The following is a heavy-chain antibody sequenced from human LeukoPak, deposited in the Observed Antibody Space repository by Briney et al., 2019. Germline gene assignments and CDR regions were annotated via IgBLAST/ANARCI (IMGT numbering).Heavy chain of an antibody. J-gene: IGHJ6*02. CDR3: ARDIDYSNSFTYYYYGMDV. V-gene: IGHV3-23*01. CDR2: ISGSGGST. CDR1: GFTFSSYA. Sequence: PGGSLRLSCAASGFTFSSYAMSWVRQAPGKGLEWVSAISGSGGSTYYADSVKGRFTISRDNAKNTLYLQMNSLRAEDTAVYYCARDIDYSNSFTYYYYGMDVWGQGTTVTVSS. D-gene: IGHD4-11*01.